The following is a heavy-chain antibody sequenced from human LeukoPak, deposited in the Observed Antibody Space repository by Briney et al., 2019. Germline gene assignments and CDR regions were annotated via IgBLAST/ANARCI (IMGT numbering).Heavy chain of an antibody. CDR3: ARHIVFGVYYYYGMDV. CDR1: GYIFTSYW. V-gene: IGHV5-10-1*01. Sequence: GESLQISCKGSGYIFTSYWISWVRQMPGKGLEWMGRIDPSDSYTNYSPSFQGHVPISADKSISTAYLQWSSLKASDTAMYYCARHIVFGVYYYYGMDVWGKGTTVTVSS. J-gene: IGHJ6*04. CDR2: IDPSDSYT. D-gene: IGHD2-21*01.